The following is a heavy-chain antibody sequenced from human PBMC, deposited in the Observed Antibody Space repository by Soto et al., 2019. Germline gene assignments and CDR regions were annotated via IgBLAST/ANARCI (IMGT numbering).Heavy chain of an antibody. CDR3: ARGRHYGPRDRLDY. D-gene: IGHD3-10*01. J-gene: IGHJ4*02. CDR2: IIPIFGTA. CDR1: GGTFSSYA. V-gene: IGHV1-69*13. Sequence: SVKVSCKASGGTFSSYAISWVRQAPGQGLEWMGGIIPIFGTANYAQKFQGRVTITADESTSTAYMELSSLRSEDTAVYYCARGRHYGPRDRLDYWGQGTLVTVSS.